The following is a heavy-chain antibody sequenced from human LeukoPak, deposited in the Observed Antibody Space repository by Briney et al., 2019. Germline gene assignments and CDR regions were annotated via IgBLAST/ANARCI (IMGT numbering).Heavy chain of an antibody. V-gene: IGHV1-18*01. Sequence: GASVKVSCKASGYTFTSYGISWVRQAPGQGLEWMGWISAYNDNTNYAQKLQGRVTMTTDTSTSTAYMELRSLRSDDTAVYYCARGYYDFWSGYYYYYYYYMDVWGKGTTVTVSS. J-gene: IGHJ6*03. CDR3: ARGYYDFWSGYYYYYYYYMDV. CDR1: GYTFTSYG. CDR2: ISAYNDNT. D-gene: IGHD3-3*01.